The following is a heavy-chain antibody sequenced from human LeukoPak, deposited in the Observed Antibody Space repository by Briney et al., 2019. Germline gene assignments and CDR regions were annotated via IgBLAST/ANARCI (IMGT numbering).Heavy chain of an antibody. CDR1: GFTFNNYA. D-gene: IGHD5-24*01. Sequence: GGSLGLYCAASGFTFNNYAMNWVRQAPGKGLEWLSTITGSGGDTYSADSVKGRLTISRDNSKNTLYLQLNSLRADDTAVYYCARQESMAFANWGQGTLVTVSS. CDR3: ARQESMAFAN. CDR2: ITGSGGDT. J-gene: IGHJ4*02. V-gene: IGHV3-23*01.